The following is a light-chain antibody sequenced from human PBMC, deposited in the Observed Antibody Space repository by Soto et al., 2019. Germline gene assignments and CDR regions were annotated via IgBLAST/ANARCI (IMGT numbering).Light chain of an antibody. CDR1: QGISSF. V-gene: IGKV1-39*01. CDR3: QQSYSAPPT. J-gene: IGKJ1*01. Sequence: DIQMTQSPSSLSASVGDRVTIACRASQGISSFLNWYQQRPGKAPKLLISSASRLQSGVTSRFSGSGTGTDFTLTISSLQPEAFATYYCQQSYSAPPTFGQGTKVEV. CDR2: SAS.